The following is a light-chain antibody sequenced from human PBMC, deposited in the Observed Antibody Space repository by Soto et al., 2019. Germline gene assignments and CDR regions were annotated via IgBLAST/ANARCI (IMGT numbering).Light chain of an antibody. J-gene: IGLJ1*01. V-gene: IGLV2-8*01. CDR2: EVS. CDR1: SSDIGGYKY. Sequence: HFALTQPPSASGSPGQSVIISCTGTSSDIGGYKYVSWYQQRPGRAPKLIISEVSKRPSGVPDRFSGSKSGNTASLTVSGLQAEDEADYYCSSSAGSNIPYVFGTGTKLTVL. CDR3: SSSAGSNIPYV.